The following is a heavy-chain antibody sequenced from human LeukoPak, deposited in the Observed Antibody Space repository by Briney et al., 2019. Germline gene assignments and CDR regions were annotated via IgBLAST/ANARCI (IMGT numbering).Heavy chain of an antibody. J-gene: IGHJ6*03. V-gene: IGHV4-34*01. CDR3: ARCPVGSNYYFYMDV. CDR2: INHSGST. D-gene: IGHD2-2*01. Sequence: PSETLSLTCAVYGGSFSGYYWSWIRQPPGKGLEWIGEINHSGSTNYNPSLKSRVTISVDMSKNQFSLKLNSVTAADTAVYYCARCPVGSNYYFYMDVWGKGTTVTVSS. CDR1: GGSFSGYY.